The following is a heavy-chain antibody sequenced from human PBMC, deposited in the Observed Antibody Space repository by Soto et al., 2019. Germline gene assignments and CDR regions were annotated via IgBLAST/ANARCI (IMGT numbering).Heavy chain of an antibody. J-gene: IGHJ5*02. CDR1: GFTFSRYD. CDR3: AKGPEVATMPPFNWFDP. Sequence: EVQLLESGGGLVQPGGSLRLSCAASGFTFSRYDMSWVRQAPGKGLEWVSAISGSGGSTYYADSVKGRFTISRDNSKNTLYLQMNSLRAEDTAVYYCAKGPEVATMPPFNWFDPWGQGTLVTVSS. V-gene: IGHV3-23*01. D-gene: IGHD5-12*01. CDR2: ISGSGGST.